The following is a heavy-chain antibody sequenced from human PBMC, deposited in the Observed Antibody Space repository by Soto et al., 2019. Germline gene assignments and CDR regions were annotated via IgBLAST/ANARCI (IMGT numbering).Heavy chain of an antibody. D-gene: IGHD4-17*01. Sequence: QLQLQESGSGLVKPSQTLSLTCAVSGGSISSGGYSWSWIRQPPGKGLEWIGYIYHSGSTYYNPSRKSRVTISVDRSKNQFSLKLSSVTAADTAVYYCASYGDYDHFDYWGQGTLVTVSS. CDR2: IYHSGST. CDR1: GGSISSGGYS. V-gene: IGHV4-30-2*01. CDR3: ASYGDYDHFDY. J-gene: IGHJ4*02.